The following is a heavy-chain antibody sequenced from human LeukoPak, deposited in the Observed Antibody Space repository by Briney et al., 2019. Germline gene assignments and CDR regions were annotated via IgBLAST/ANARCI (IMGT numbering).Heavy chain of an antibody. CDR2: IIPIFGTA. Sequence: GASVKVSCKASGGTFSSYAISWVRQAPGQGLEWMGGIIPIFGTANYAQKFQGRVTITADKSTSTAYMELSSLRSEDTAVYYCARAYYDSSGYAFDIWGQGTMVTVSS. V-gene: IGHV1-69*06. J-gene: IGHJ3*02. CDR3: ARAYYDSSGYAFDI. D-gene: IGHD3-22*01. CDR1: GGTFSSYA.